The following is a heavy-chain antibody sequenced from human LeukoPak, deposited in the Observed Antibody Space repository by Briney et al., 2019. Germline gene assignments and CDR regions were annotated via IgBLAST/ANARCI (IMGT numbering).Heavy chain of an antibody. CDR1: GFTFSSYG. V-gene: IGHV3-30*18. CDR3: AKGRDSRDFDY. D-gene: IGHD6-13*01. Sequence: GGSLRLSCAASGFTFSSYGMHWVRQAPGKRLEWVAVISYDGSNKYYADSVKGRFTISRDNSKNTLYLQMNSLRAEDTAVYYCAKGRDSRDFDYWGQGTLVTVSS. J-gene: IGHJ4*02. CDR2: ISYDGSNK.